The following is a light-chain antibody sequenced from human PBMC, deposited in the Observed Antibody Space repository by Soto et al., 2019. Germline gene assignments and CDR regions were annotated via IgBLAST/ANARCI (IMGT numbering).Light chain of an antibody. CDR1: SSDIGGYNY. CDR2: EVS. V-gene: IGLV2-14*01. J-gene: IGLJ2*01. CDR3: ISYTSSSTHVV. Sequence: QSALTQPASVSGSPGQSITISCTGTSSDIGGYNYVSWYQQHPGKAPKLMIYEVSNRPSGVSNRFSGSKSGNTASLTISGLQPEDEADYYCISYTSSSTHVVFGGGTKRTVL.